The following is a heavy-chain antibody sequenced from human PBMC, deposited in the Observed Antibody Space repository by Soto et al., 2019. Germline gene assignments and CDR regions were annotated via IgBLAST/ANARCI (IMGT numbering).Heavy chain of an antibody. V-gene: IGHV4-34*01. D-gene: IGHD1-7*01. CDR2: INHSVST. CDR3: ARAGPRYNWNYRTQDY. J-gene: IGHJ4*02. Sequence: QVQLQQWGAGLLKPSETLSLTCAVYGGSFIGYYLSWIRQPPGKGLEWIGEINHSVSTNYNPSLKSRVTISVDTSKNQFSLKLSSVTAADTAVYYCARAGPRYNWNYRTQDYWGQGTLVTVS. CDR1: GGSFIGYY.